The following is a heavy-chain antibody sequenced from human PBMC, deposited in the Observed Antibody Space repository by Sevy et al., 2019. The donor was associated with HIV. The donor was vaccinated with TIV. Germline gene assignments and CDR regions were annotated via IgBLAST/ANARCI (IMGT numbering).Heavy chain of an antibody. CDR3: VKAGLWRGSWSYYISPYD. J-gene: IGHJ4*01. V-gene: IGHV3-64D*06. CDR1: GFTFSSYA. D-gene: IGHD3-10*01. Sequence: GGSLRLSCSASGFTFSSYAMHWVRQAPGKGLEYVSAINSNGGSTYYADSVKGRFTISRDNSKNTLYLQMSSLRAEDTAVYYCVKAGLWRGSWSYYISPYDWGHGTLVTVSS. CDR2: INSNGGST.